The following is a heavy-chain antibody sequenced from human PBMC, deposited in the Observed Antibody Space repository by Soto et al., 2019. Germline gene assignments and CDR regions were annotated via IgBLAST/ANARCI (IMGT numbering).Heavy chain of an antibody. Sequence: PEPLSLTYAVYGGYFRGDYWSCVRQPPGRGLEWMGETNHSGSTNYNPSLKSRVTISVDTSKNQFSLKLTSVTAADTAVYYCARGWGAYDPFEYWGRGTLVTVSS. V-gene: IGHV4-34*01. D-gene: IGHD3-3*01. J-gene: IGHJ4*02. CDR1: GGYFRGDY. CDR2: TNHSGST. CDR3: ARGWGAYDPFEY.